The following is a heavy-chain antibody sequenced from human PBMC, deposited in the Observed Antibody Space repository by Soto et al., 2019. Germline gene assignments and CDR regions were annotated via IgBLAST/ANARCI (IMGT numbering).Heavy chain of an antibody. CDR1: GGSISSYY. J-gene: IGHJ4*02. CDR3: AGTIGGGYDFSY. Sequence: SETLSVTCPVSGGSISSYYWSWIRQPPGKGLEWIGYIYYSGSTNYNPSLKSRVTISVDTSKNQFSLKLSSVTAADTAVYYCAGTIGGGYDFSYWGQGTLVTVSS. V-gene: IGHV4-59*01. D-gene: IGHD5-12*01. CDR2: IYYSGST.